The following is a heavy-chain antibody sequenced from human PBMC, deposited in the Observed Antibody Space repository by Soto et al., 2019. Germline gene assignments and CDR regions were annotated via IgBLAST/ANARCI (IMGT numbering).Heavy chain of an antibody. J-gene: IGHJ4*02. CDR3: ARGATKTRIQLWSYDY. Sequence: QVQLQQWGAGLLKPSETLSLTCAVYGGSFSGYYWSWIRQPPGKGLEWIGEINHSGSTNYNPSLKSRVTISVDTSKNQFSLKLSSVTAADTALYYCARGATKTRIQLWSYDYWGQGTLVTVSS. D-gene: IGHD5-18*01. CDR1: GGSFSGYY. V-gene: IGHV4-34*01. CDR2: INHSGST.